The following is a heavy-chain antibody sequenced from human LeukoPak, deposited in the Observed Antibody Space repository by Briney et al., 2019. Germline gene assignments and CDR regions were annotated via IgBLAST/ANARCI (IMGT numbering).Heavy chain of an antibody. CDR2: ISSSSSTI. CDR1: GFTFSSYS. V-gene: IGHV3-48*04. CDR3: ARDGIAAAGTGAFDI. Sequence: GGSLRLSCAASGFTFSSYSMNWVRQAPGKGLEWVSYISSSSSTIYYADSVKGRFTISRDNAKNSLYLQMNSLRAEDTAVYYCARDGIAAAGTGAFDIWGQGTMVTVSS. J-gene: IGHJ3*02. D-gene: IGHD6-13*01.